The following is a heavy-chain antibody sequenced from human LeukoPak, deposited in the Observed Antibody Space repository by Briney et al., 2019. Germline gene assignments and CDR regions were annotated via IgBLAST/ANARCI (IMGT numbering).Heavy chain of an antibody. CDR1: GFTFSSYA. Sequence: GGSLRLSCAASGFTFSSYAMSWVRQAPGKGLEWVSAISGSGGSTYYADSVKGRFTISRDNSKNTLYLQMNSLRAEDTAVYYCAKDQVDFGNYYYYYMDVWGKGTTVTVSS. D-gene: IGHD3-3*01. CDR3: AKDQVDFGNYYYYYMDV. J-gene: IGHJ6*03. CDR2: ISGSGGST. V-gene: IGHV3-23*01.